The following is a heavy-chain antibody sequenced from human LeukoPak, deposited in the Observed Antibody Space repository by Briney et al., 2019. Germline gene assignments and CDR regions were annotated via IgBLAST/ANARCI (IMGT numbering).Heavy chain of an antibody. D-gene: IGHD6-6*01. CDR2: ISTVGTT. J-gene: IGHJ2*01. Sequence: PGESLRHSCAPSGFTFSVYEMNWGRQAPGGGAEWSSYISTVGTTYSADSVRGRFSTSRDDTKRSLFLEMKSLRAEDTAFYYCARDFHTSSAFWFFDLWGRGTPVTVSS. CDR3: ARDFHTSSAFWFFDL. V-gene: IGHV3-48*03. CDR1: GFTFSVYE.